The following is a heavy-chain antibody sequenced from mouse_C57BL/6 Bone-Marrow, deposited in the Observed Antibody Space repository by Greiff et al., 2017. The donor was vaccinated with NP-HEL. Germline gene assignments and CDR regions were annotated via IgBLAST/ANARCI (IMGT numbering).Heavy chain of an antibody. J-gene: IGHJ4*01. CDR1: GFTFSDAW. CDR3: TSSGYEGYAMDY. D-gene: IGHD3-2*02. Sequence: EVKVVESGGGLVQPGGSMKLSCAASGFTFSDAWMDWVRQSPEKGLEWVAEIRNKANNHATYYAESVKGRFTISRDDSKSSVYLQMNSLRAEDTGIYYCTSSGYEGYAMDYWGQGTSVTVSS. V-gene: IGHV6-6*01. CDR2: IRNKANNHAT.